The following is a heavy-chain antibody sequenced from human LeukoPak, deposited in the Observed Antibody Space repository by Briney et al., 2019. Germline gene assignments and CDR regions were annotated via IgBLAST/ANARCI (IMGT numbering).Heavy chain of an antibody. CDR2: ISGSGGST. Sequence: GGSLRLSCAASGFTFSSYAMSWVRQAPGKGLEWVSAISGSGGSTYYADSVKGRFTISRDNSKNTLYLQMNSLRAEDTAVYYCVKLVPSYSSSWYNYWGQGTLVTVSS. CDR3: VKLVPSYSSSWYNY. CDR1: GFTFSSYA. D-gene: IGHD6-13*01. J-gene: IGHJ4*02. V-gene: IGHV3-23*01.